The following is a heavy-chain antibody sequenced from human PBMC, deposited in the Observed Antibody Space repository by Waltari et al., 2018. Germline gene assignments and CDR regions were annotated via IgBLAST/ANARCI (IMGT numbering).Heavy chain of an antibody. CDR2: INRDGSST. CDR3: ARGPRIGAARGGNAFDI. J-gene: IGHJ3*02. CDR1: GFTFSSYW. D-gene: IGHD6-13*01. Sequence: EVQLVESGGGLVQPGGSLRLSCAASGFTFSSYWMHWVRQAPGKGLVWVSRINRDGSSTSYAESVKGRFTISRDNAKNTVYLQVNSLRAEDTAVYYCARGPRIGAARGGNAFDIWGQGTMVTVSS. V-gene: IGHV3-74*01.